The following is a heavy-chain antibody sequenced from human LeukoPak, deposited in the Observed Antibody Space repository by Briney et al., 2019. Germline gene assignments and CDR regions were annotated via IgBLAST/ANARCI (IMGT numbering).Heavy chain of an antibody. J-gene: IGHJ4*02. CDR2: LSGSGGRT. CDR3: AKDYDVWGSYRDY. V-gene: IGHV3-23*01. D-gene: IGHD3-16*02. CDR1: GFTFSSYG. Sequence: GRSLRLSCAASGFTFSSYGMHWVRQAPGKGLEWVSGLSGSGGRTYYADSVKGRFTISRDNSKNTLYLQMNSLRAEDTAVYYCAKDYDVWGSYRDYWGQGTLVTVSS.